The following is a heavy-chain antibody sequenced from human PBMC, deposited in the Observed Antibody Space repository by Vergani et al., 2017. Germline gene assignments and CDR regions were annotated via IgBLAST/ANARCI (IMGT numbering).Heavy chain of an antibody. CDR1: GGSFSGYY. J-gene: IGHJ4*02. CDR2: INHSGST. V-gene: IGHV4-34*01. D-gene: IGHD3-10*01. CDR3: ARVGDSSMVRGVALH. Sequence: QVQLQQWGAGLLKPSETLSLTCAVYGGSFSGYYWSWIRQPPGKGLEWIWEINHSGSTNYNPSLKSRVTISVDTSKNQFSLKLSSVTAADTAVYYCARVGDSSMVRGVALHWGQGTLVTVSS.